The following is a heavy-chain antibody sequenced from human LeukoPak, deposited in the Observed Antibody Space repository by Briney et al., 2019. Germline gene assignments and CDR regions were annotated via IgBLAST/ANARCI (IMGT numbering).Heavy chain of an antibody. V-gene: IGHV3-23*01. CDR3: AKVEVGATRDFDY. CDR1: GFTFSGYA. D-gene: IGHD1-26*01. Sequence: GGSLRLSCAASGFTFSGYAMTWVRQAPGKGLEWVSAISGSGGSTYYADSVKGRFTISRDNSKNTLYLQMNSLRAEDTAVYYCAKVEVGATRDFDYWGQGTLVTVSS. J-gene: IGHJ4*02. CDR2: ISGSGGST.